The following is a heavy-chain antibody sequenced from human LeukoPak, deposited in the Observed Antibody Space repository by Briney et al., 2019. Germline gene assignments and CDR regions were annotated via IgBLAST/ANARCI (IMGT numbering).Heavy chain of an antibody. V-gene: IGHV4-4*09. CDR2: IYTSGST. CDR3: ARNRDYPYYYYMDV. D-gene: IGHD4-11*01. Sequence: SETLSPTCTVSGGSISSYYWSWIRQPPGKGLEWIGYIYTSGSTNYNPSLKSRVTISVDTSKSQFSLKLSAVTAADTAVYYCARNRDYPYYYYMDVWGKGTTVTVSS. CDR1: GGSISSYY. J-gene: IGHJ6*03.